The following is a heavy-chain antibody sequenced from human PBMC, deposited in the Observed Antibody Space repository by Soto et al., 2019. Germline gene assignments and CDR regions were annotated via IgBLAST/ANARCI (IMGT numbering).Heavy chain of an antibody. V-gene: IGHV4-34*01. CDR1: GGSFRGYY. D-gene: IGHD2-21*01. J-gene: IGHJ4*01. CDR2: INHLGNV. Sequence: QVQLQQWGTGLLEPSETLSLTCAVYGGSFRGYYWTWIRQYPGKGLEWIGEINHLGNVNYNPSLKRRVTIWTDPSKTQFSLILTSVTAADTAKYYCARSQIYRAPTDCPKMWWWKYNFAHWGQGTLVAVSS. CDR3: ARSQIYRAPTDCPKMWWWKYNFAH.